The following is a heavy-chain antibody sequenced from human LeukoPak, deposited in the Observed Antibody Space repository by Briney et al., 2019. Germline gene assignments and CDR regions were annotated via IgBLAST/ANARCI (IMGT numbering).Heavy chain of an antibody. CDR1: GFTFSSFS. CDR3: AREKIYGDYDY. Sequence: GGSLRLSCAASGFTFSSFSMNWVRQAPGRGLEWVSYISSSSSSTIYYADSVKGRFTISRDSAKNSLYPQMNSLRDEDTAVYYCAREKIYGDYDYWGQGTLVTVSS. J-gene: IGHJ4*02. D-gene: IGHD4-17*01. V-gene: IGHV3-48*02. CDR2: ISSSSSSTI.